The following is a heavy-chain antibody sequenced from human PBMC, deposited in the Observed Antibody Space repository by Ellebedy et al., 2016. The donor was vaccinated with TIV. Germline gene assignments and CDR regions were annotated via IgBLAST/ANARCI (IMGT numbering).Heavy chain of an antibody. CDR3: TKGTSSGFNYDRVGSEY. J-gene: IGHJ4*02. V-gene: IGHV3-23*01. CDR1: GFTFSSFA. CDR2: ISAGGDNT. D-gene: IGHD3-22*01. Sequence: GGSLRLSCAASGFTFSSFAMHWVRQAPGKGLEWLSVISAGGDNTYHADSVKGRFTIIRENSKNTVYMQMDRLKAEDTAVYYCTKGTSSGFNYDRVGSEYWGQGTLVTVSS.